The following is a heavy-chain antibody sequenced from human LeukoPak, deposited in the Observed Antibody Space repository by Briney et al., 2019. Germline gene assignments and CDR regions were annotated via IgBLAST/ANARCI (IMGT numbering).Heavy chain of an antibody. V-gene: IGHV3-11*01. D-gene: IGHD6-13*01. CDR2: ISSSGGTI. J-gene: IGHJ4*02. Sequence: PGGSLRLSCEASGFTLRNYYMSWIRQAPGKGLEWVSYISSSGGTIHYADSVKGRFTISRDNSKNTLYLQMNSLRAEDTAVYYCAKQSTWSSSWYYFDYWGQGTLVTVSS. CDR1: GFTLRNYY. CDR3: AKQSTWSSSWYYFDY.